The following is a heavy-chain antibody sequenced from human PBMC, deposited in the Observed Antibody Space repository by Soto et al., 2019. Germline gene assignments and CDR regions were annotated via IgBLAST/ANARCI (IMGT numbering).Heavy chain of an antibody. Sequence: QVQLVQSGAEVKKPGSSVKVSCKASGGTFSSYTISWVRQAPGQGLEWTGRIIPILGIANYAQKFQGRVTITADKSTSTAYMELSSLRSEDTAVYYCARDDGLVVAAARYFHHWGQGTLVTVSS. CDR2: IIPILGIA. D-gene: IGHD2-15*01. CDR3: ARDDGLVVAAARYFHH. CDR1: GGTFSSYT. J-gene: IGHJ1*01. V-gene: IGHV1-69*08.